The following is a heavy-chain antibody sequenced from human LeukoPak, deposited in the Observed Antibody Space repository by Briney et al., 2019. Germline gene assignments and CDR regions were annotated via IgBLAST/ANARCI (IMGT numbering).Heavy chain of an antibody. CDR1: GYTFTSYG. J-gene: IGHJ4*02. CDR3: ARDYRGWY. D-gene: IGHD3-16*02. Sequence: ASVKVSCKASGYTFTSYGISWVRQAPGQGLEWMGRINPNSGGTNYAQKFQGRVTMTRDTSISTAYMELSRLRSDDTAVYYCARDYRGWYWGQGTLVTVSS. V-gene: IGHV1-2*06. CDR2: INPNSGGT.